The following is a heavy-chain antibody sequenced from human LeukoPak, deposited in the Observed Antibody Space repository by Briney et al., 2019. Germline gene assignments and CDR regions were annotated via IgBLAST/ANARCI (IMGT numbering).Heavy chain of an antibody. D-gene: IGHD5-12*01. CDR1: GFTSITYA. CDR3: AKNSAYDRSLGYYSYYMDV. Sequence: GGSLRLSCAASGFTSITYAMTWVRQAPGQGLEWVSSITGSGERTYYADSVKGRFTISRDNSNNMAYLQMNSLRGEDTAVYYCAKNSAYDRSLGYYSYYMDVWGKGTTVTVSS. CDR2: ITGSGERT. V-gene: IGHV3-23*01. J-gene: IGHJ6*03.